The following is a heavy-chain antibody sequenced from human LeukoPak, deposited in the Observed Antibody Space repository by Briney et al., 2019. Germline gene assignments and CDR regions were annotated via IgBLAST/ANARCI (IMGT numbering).Heavy chain of an antibody. CDR1: GASISNYY. CDR2: IDYSGST. Sequence: SETLSLTCTVSGASISNYYWSWIRQPPGKGLEWIGYIDYSGSTNYSPSLKSRVTISLDTSTNQFSLKLSSVTAADTAVYYCARHDNSDPFDYWGQGTLVTVSS. V-gene: IGHV4-59*01. D-gene: IGHD6-19*01. CDR3: ARHDNSDPFDY. J-gene: IGHJ4*02.